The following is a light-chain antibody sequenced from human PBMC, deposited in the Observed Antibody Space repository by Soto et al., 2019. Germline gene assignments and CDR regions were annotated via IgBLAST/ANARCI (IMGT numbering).Light chain of an antibody. V-gene: IGKV3-15*01. J-gene: IGKJ1*01. Sequence: EIVMTQSPATLSVSPGEGATLSCRASQGLTTKLAWYQQKPGQAPRLLIYGASTRATGIPARFSGSGSGTEVTLTISSLQSEDFAVYYCQQYNTWPRTFGQGTKVEIK. CDR2: GAS. CDR1: QGLTTK. CDR3: QQYNTWPRT.